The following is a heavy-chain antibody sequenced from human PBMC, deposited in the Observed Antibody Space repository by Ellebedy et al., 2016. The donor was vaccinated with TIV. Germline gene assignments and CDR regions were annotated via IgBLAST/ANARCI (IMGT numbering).Heavy chain of an antibody. Sequence: AASVKVSCKASRGTFSSYAMSWVRQAPGQGLEWMGGIIPIFGTANYAQKFQGRVTITADESTSTAYMELSSLRSEDTAVYYCARDYDNYDSSGYYFGYWGQGTLVTVSS. CDR1: RGTFSSYA. V-gene: IGHV1-69*13. J-gene: IGHJ4*02. CDR3: ARDYDNYDSSGYYFGY. D-gene: IGHD3-22*01. CDR2: IIPIFGTA.